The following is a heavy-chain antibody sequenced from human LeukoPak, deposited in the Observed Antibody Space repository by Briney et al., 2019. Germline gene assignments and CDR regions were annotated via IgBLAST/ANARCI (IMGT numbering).Heavy chain of an antibody. CDR3: AREGAWDSSKLGFDP. Sequence: SETLSLTCTVSGGSISSYYWSWIRQPPGKGLEWIGYIYYSGSTNYNPSLKSRVTISVDTSKNQFSLKLSSVTAADTAVYYCAREGAWDSSKLGFDPWGQGTLVTVSS. CDR1: GGSISSYY. J-gene: IGHJ5*02. CDR2: IYYSGST. D-gene: IGHD3-22*01. V-gene: IGHV4-59*01.